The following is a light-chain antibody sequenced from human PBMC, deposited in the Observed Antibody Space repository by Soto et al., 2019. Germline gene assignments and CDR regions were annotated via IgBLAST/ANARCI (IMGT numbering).Light chain of an antibody. V-gene: IGKV3-11*01. CDR2: DAS. J-gene: IGKJ5*01. CDR3: QQRSNWPPIT. Sequence: EIVLTQSPATLSLSPRERATLSCRASQSVSTYLAWYQQNPGQAPRLLIYDASARATGIPARFSGSGTGTDFTLTISSLEPEDFAVYYCQQRSNWPPITFGQGTRLEI. CDR1: QSVSTY.